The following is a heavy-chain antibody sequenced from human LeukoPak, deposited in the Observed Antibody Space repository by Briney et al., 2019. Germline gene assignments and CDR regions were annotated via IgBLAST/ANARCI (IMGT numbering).Heavy chain of an antibody. CDR1: GGSFSGYY. J-gene: IGHJ4*02. D-gene: IGHD6-19*01. CDR3: ARDRGLAVAGTDY. V-gene: IGHV4-34*01. CDR2: INHSGST. Sequence: PSETLSLTCAVYGGSFSGYYWSWIRQPPGKGLEWIGEINHSGSTNYNPSLKSRVTISVDTSKNQFSLKLSSVTAADTAVYYCARDRGLAVAGTDYWGQGTLVTVSS.